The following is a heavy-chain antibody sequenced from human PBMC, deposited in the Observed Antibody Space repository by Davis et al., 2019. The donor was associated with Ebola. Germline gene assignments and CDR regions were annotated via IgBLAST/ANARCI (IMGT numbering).Heavy chain of an antibody. J-gene: IGHJ6*02. CDR1: GYTFTSYY. V-gene: IGHV1-8*02. CDR2: MNPNSGNT. D-gene: IGHD6-6*01. CDR3: ARGAARFYYYGMDV. Sequence: AASVKVSCKASGYTFTSYYMHWVRQATGQGLEWMGWMNPNSGNTGYAQKFQGRVTMTRNTSISTAYMELSSLRSEDTAVYYCARGAARFYYYGMDVWGQGTTVTVSS.